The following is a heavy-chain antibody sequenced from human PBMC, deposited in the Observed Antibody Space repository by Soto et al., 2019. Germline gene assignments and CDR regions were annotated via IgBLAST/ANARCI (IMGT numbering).Heavy chain of an antibody. Sequence: SETLSLTCTVSGGSISSYYWSWIRQPPGKGLEWIGYIYYSGSTNYNPSLKSRVTISVDTSKNQFSLKLSSVTAADTAVYYCARKVPTGGFDPWGQGTLVTVSS. V-gene: IGHV4-59*01. CDR1: GGSISSYY. J-gene: IGHJ5*02. CDR2: IYYSGST. CDR3: ARKVPTGGFDP. D-gene: IGHD1-1*01.